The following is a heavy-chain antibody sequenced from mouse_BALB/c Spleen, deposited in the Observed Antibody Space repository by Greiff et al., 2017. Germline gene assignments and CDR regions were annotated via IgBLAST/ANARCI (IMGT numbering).Heavy chain of an antibody. J-gene: IGHJ1*01. CDR3: ARDRPLWNFDV. CDR1: GFTFSSYG. Sequence: DVHLVESGGGLVQPGGSLKLSCAASGFTFSSYGMSWVRQTPDKRLELVATINSNGGSTYYPDSVKGRFTISRDNAKNTLYLQMSSLKSEDTAMYYCARDRPLWNFDVWGAGTTVTVSS. CDR2: INSNGGST. D-gene: IGHD6-1*01. V-gene: IGHV5-6-3*01.